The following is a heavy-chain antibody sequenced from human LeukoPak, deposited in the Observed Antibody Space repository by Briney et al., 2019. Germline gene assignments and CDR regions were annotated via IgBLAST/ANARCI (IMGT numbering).Heavy chain of an antibody. Sequence: SETLSLTCAVSGYSISSGYYWGWIRPPPGKGLEWIGSIFHSGSTYYNPSLKSRVTISVDTSKNHFSLKLSSVTAADTAIYYCARVSPYGSGTGLFDYWGQGTLVTVSS. CDR3: ARVSPYGSGTGLFDY. CDR1: GYSISSGYY. V-gene: IGHV4-38-2*01. CDR2: IFHSGST. J-gene: IGHJ4*02. D-gene: IGHD3-10*01.